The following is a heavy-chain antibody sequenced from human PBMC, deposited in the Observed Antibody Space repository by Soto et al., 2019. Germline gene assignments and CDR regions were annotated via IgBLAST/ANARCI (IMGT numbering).Heavy chain of an antibody. CDR1: GGSISSGGYY. CDR3: ARVPDY. CDR2: IYYSGST. Sequence: QVQLQESGPGLVKPSQTLSLTCTVSGGSISSGGYYWSWIRQHPGKGLEWIGYIYYSGSTYYNPSLKRWVTRTRDASKNQFARKLSSVTAADTAVYYCARVPDYWGQGTLVTVSS. V-gene: IGHV4-31*03. J-gene: IGHJ4*02.